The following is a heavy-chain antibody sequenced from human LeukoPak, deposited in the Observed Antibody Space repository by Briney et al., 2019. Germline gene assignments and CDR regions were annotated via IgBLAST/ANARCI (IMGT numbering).Heavy chain of an antibody. V-gene: IGHV4-59*01. Sequence: SETLSLTCTVSGGSISSYYWSWIRQPPGKGLEWIGYIYYSGSTNYNPSLRSRVTISVDTSKNQFSLKLSSVTAADTAVYYCARSATVTTFLSKGFDPWGQGTLVTVSS. CDR1: GGSISSYY. CDR3: ARSATVTTFLSKGFDP. J-gene: IGHJ5*02. CDR2: IYYSGST. D-gene: IGHD4-17*01.